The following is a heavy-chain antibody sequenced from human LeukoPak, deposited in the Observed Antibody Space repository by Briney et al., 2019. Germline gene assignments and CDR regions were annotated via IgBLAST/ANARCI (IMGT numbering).Heavy chain of an antibody. D-gene: IGHD3-22*01. CDR2: IHSDGSST. V-gene: IGHV3-74*01. CDR3: ARAAPAYYFDSSGYYFAY. J-gene: IGHJ4*02. Sequence: GGSPRLSCTASGFIFSSYWMHWVRQAPGKGLMWVSRIHSDGSSTSYADSVKGRFTISRDNAKNTLYLQMNSLRAEDTAVYYCARAAPAYYFDSSGYYFAYWGQGTLVTVSS. CDR1: GFIFSSYW.